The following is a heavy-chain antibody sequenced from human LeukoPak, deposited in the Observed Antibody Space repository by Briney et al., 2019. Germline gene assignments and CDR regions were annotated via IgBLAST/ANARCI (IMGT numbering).Heavy chain of an antibody. CDR3: ARDGSTSLLFQH. J-gene: IGHJ1*01. Sequence: SVKVFCKASGGTFSGYAISWVRQAPGQGLEWMGGIIPIFGTANYAQKFQGRDTITADESTSTAYMELSSLRSEDTAVYYCARDGSTSLLFQHWGQGTLVTVSS. CDR1: GGTFSGYA. CDR2: IIPIFGTA. V-gene: IGHV1-69*13. D-gene: IGHD2-2*01.